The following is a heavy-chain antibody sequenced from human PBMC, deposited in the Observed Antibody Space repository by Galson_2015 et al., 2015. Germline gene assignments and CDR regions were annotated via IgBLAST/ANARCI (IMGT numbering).Heavy chain of an antibody. Sequence: CAISGDSVSSHSAAWNWIRQSPSRGLEWLGRTYYRSKWYNDYAVSVKSRITINPDTSKNQFSLQLNSVTPEDTAVYYCASGPSVAGTYYYGMDVWGQGTTVTVSS. V-gene: IGHV6-1*01. J-gene: IGHJ6*02. CDR2: TYYRSKWYN. CDR3: ASGPSVAGTYYYGMDV. CDR1: GDSVSSHSAA. D-gene: IGHD6-19*01.